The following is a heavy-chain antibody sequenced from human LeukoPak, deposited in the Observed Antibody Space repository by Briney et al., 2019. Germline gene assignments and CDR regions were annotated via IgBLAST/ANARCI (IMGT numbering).Heavy chain of an antibody. CDR2: ISSSSSTI. V-gene: IGHV3-48*01. CDR3: ANHYYDSSGYDAYFDY. D-gene: IGHD3-22*01. CDR1: GFTFSSYS. J-gene: IGHJ4*02. Sequence: GGSLRLSCAASGFTFSSYSMNWVRQAPGKGLEWVSYISSSSSTIYYADSVKGRFTISRDNAKNSLYLQMNSLRAEDTAVYYCANHYYDSSGYDAYFDYWGQGTLVTVSS.